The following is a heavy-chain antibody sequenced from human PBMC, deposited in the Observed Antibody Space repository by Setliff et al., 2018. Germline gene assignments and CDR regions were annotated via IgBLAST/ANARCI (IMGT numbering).Heavy chain of an antibody. CDR2: IYYRGST. J-gene: IGHJ4*02. D-gene: IGHD6-6*01. CDR3: ARETSAARLWGPFDY. V-gene: IGHV4-39*07. CDR1: GGSISSSSYY. Sequence: SETLSLTCTVSGGSISSSSYYWGWIRQPPGKGLEWIGSIYYRGSTYYNPSLKSRVTISIDTSKNQFSLKLSSVTAADTAVYYCARETSAARLWGPFDYWGQGTLVTVS.